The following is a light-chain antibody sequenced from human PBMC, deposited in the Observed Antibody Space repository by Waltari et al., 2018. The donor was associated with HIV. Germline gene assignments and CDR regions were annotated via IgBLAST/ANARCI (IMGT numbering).Light chain of an antibody. V-gene: IGLV2-14*01. CDR2: DVS. J-gene: IGLJ2*01. CDR3: SSYTHNHRIL. Sequence: QSALTQPASMFGSPGQSITIPCTGTSSDVGSYEYVPWYQHHPGKAPKLLISDVSNRPSGVSHRFSGSKSGNTASLTISGLQADDEALYYCSSYTHNHRILFGGGTNLTVL. CDR1: SSDVGSYEY.